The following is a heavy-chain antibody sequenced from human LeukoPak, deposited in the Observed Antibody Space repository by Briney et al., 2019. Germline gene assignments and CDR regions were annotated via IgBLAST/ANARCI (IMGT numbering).Heavy chain of an antibody. Sequence: SETLSLTCTVSGGSISSYYWSWIRQPPGKGLEWIGYIYYSGSTNYNPSLKSRVTISVDTSKNQFSLKLSDVTAADTAVYYEARVFPKNWFDPWGQGTLVTVSS. CDR1: GGSISSYY. CDR2: IYYSGST. CDR3: ARVFPKNWFDP. J-gene: IGHJ5*02. V-gene: IGHV4-59*01. D-gene: IGHD3-10*02.